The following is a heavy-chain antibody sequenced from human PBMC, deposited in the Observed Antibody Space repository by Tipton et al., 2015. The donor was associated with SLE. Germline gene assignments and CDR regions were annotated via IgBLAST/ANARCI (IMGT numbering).Heavy chain of an antibody. CDR2: ISVSGDIT. Sequence: SLRLSCAASGFSFSNSAMSWVRQAPGKGLEWVSDISVSGDITYYAESVKGRFTVSRDNLKTTLYLQMGSLRVEDTAVYYCVKEMGSCSGGSCYRPFDHWGQGTLVTVSS. J-gene: IGHJ4*02. V-gene: IGHV3-23*01. D-gene: IGHD2-15*01. CDR3: VKEMGSCSGGSCYRPFDH. CDR1: GFSFSNSA.